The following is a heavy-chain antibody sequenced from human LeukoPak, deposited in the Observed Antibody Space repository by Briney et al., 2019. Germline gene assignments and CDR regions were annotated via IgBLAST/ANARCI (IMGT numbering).Heavy chain of an antibody. CDR1: GYIFSDYY. CDR3: ARGAEAETSPLDF. V-gene: IGHV1-2*02. J-gene: IGHJ4*02. Sequence: ASVKVSCKASGYIFSDYYMHWVRQAPGQGLEWLGWINPKTGAADYAQQFRGRVTMTRDTSINTDFMEMKRVTSDDTAVYYCARGAEAETSPLDFWGQGTLVIVS. D-gene: IGHD6-13*01. CDR2: INPKTGAA.